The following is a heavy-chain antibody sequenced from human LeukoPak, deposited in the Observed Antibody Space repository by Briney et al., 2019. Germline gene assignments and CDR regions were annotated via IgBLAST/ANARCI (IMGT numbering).Heavy chain of an antibody. Sequence: GGSLRLSCAASGFTFSSYAMSWVRQAPGKGLEWVSAISGSGGSTYYADSVKGRFTISRDNSKNTLYLQMNSLRAEDTAVYYCAIGGGSSWLFDYWGQGTLVTVSS. V-gene: IGHV3-23*01. D-gene: IGHD6-13*01. CDR3: AIGGGSSWLFDY. J-gene: IGHJ4*02. CDR1: GFTFSSYA. CDR2: ISGSGGST.